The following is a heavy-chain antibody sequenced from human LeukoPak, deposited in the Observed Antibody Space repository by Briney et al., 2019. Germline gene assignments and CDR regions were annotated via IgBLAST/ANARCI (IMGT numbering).Heavy chain of an antibody. V-gene: IGHV3-21*01. CDR1: GFTFSSYS. D-gene: IGHD6-19*01. CDR3: ARGRGLGEFAVASFDS. J-gene: IGHJ4*02. Sequence: GGSLRLSCAASGFTFSSYSMNWVRQAPGKGLEWVSSISSSSSYIYYADSVKGRFTISRDNAKNSLYLQMNSLRAEDTGVYYCARGRGLGEFAVASFDSWGRGTLVTVSS. CDR2: ISSSSSYI.